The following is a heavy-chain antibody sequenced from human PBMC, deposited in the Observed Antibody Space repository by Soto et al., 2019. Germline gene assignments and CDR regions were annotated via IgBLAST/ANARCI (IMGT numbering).Heavy chain of an antibody. CDR2: IFYSGST. V-gene: IGHV4-39*07. D-gene: IGHD3-3*01. CDR1: GGSISSSSYY. J-gene: IGHJ5*02. Sequence: SETLSLTCTVSGGSISSSSYYWGWIRQPPGKGLEWIGSIFYSGSTYYNPSLKSRVTISVDTSKNQYSLKLTSVTAADTAVYFFARTYYDFWSGYWRWFDPWGQGTLVTVSS. CDR3: ARTYYDFWSGYWRWFDP.